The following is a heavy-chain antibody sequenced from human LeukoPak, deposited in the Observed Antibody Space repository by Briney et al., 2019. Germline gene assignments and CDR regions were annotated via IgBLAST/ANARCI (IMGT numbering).Heavy chain of an antibody. V-gene: IGHV4-59*01. CDR3: VRVGTGTIDY. Sequence: SETLALTCTVSGGSISGYYWGWIRQPPGKSLEWIGYIYYSGSTNYHPSLKSRVTISVDTSKNQFSLKLSSVTAADTGFYYCVRVGTGTIDYWGQGTLVTASS. CDR2: IYYSGST. J-gene: IGHJ4*02. D-gene: IGHD1-1*01. CDR1: GGSISGYY.